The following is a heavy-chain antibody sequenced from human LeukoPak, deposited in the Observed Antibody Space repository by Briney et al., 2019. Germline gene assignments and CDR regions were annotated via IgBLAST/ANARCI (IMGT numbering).Heavy chain of an antibody. CDR1: GFTFDSYA. CDR3: GRDLRLKDSSGSGAYYNSHYVDS. V-gene: IGHV3-23*01. Sequence: GGSLRLSCTASGFTFDSYAMSWVRQAPGKGLEWVSSISGGSEDTYFADSVKGRFTISRDNAKNTVSLQMNRLRADEDTAVYYCGRDLRLKDSSGSGAYYNSHYVDSWGQGALVAVSS. CDR2: ISGGSEDT. D-gene: IGHD3-10*01. J-gene: IGHJ4*02.